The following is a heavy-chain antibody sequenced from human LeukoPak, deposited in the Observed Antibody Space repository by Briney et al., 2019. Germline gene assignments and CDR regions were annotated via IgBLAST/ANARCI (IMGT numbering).Heavy chain of an antibody. CDR1: GFTFSSYA. CDR2: ISGSGGTT. CDR3: AKAFYYYGSGSYPPFDY. Sequence: GGSLRLSCAASGFTFSSYAMSWVRQAPGKGLEWVSVISGSGGTTYYADSVKGRFTISRDNSKNTLYLQMNSLRAEDTAVYYCAKAFYYYGSGSYPPFDYWGQGTLVTVSS. D-gene: IGHD3-10*01. V-gene: IGHV3-23*01. J-gene: IGHJ4*02.